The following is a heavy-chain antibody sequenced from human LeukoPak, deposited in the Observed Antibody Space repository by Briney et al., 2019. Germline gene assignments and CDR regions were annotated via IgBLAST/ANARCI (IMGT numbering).Heavy chain of an antibody. D-gene: IGHD1-7*01. CDR2: INDSGRI. J-gene: IGHJ6*03. V-gene: IGHV4-34*01. Sequence: SETLSLTCAVYDGSFSNYYWSWIRQPPGKGLEWIGEINDSGRINYNPSLLSRVTVSVDPSKNQFSLSLTSVTATDTAVYCCARRWNYGRNYYIDVWGKGATVSVSS. CDR1: DGSFSNYY. CDR3: ARRWNYGRNYYIDV.